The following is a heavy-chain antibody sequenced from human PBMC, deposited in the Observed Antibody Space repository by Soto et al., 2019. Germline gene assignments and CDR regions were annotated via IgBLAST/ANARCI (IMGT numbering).Heavy chain of an antibody. CDR2: INAGNGNT. CDR1: GYTFTSYA. J-gene: IGHJ6*03. Sequence: ASVKVSCKASGYTFTSYAMHWVRQAPGQRLEWMGWINAGNGNTKYSQKFQGRVTITRDTSASTAYMELSSLRSEDTAVYYCATDFTGGYYYYMDVWGKGTTVTVSS. CDR3: ATDFTGGYYYYMDV. V-gene: IGHV1-3*01. D-gene: IGHD2-21*02.